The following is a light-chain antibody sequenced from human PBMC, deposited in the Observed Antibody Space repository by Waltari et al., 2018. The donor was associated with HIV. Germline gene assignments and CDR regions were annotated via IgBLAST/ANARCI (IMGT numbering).Light chain of an antibody. CDR1: SSNIGAPYA. CDR3: QSYDSSLSAWV. J-gene: IGLJ3*02. Sequence: QSVLTQPPSVSGAPGQRVTISCTGSSSNIGAPYAVHWYQHVPGTAPKVLISGNSDRPSGVPDRFSGSKSGTSASLVITGLQAEDEANYYCQSYDSSLSAWVFGGGTKLTVL. CDR2: GNS. V-gene: IGLV1-40*01.